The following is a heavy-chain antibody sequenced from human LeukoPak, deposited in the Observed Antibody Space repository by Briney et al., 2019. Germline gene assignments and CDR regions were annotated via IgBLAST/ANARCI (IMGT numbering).Heavy chain of an antibody. Sequence: EASVKVSCKASGGTFSSYAISWVRQAPGQGLEWMERIIPILGIANYAQKFQGRVTITADKSTSTAYMELSSLRSEDTAVYYCARVSGGYEFDYWGQGTLVIVSS. J-gene: IGHJ4*02. CDR2: IIPILGIA. CDR3: ARVSGGYEFDY. D-gene: IGHD5-12*01. CDR1: GGTFSSYA. V-gene: IGHV1-69*04.